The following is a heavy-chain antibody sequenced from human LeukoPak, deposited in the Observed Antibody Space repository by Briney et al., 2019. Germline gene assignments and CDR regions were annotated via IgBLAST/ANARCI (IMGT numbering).Heavy chain of an antibody. CDR2: FDPEDGET. Sequence: ASVKVSCKVSGYTLTGLSMHWVRQAPGKGLEWMGGFDPEDGETIYAQKFQGRVTMTEDTSTDTAYMELSSLRSEDTAVYYCATEFVTPGAFDIWGQGTMVTVSS. CDR1: GYTLTGLS. J-gene: IGHJ3*02. D-gene: IGHD2/OR15-2a*01. CDR3: ATEFVTPGAFDI. V-gene: IGHV1-24*01.